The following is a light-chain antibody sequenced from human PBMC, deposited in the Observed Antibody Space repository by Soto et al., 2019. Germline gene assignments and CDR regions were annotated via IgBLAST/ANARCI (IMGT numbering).Light chain of an antibody. CDR2: ATD. Sequence: QAVVTQEPSLTVSPGGTVTLTCGSSTGAVTSSHYPYWLQQKPGQAPRTLIYATDNKHSWTPARFSGSLLGDKAALTLSGAQPEDEADYYCLLSYHGARYVLFGGGTKVTVL. V-gene: IGLV7-46*01. CDR1: TGAVTSSHY. CDR3: LLSYHGARYVL. J-gene: IGLJ2*01.